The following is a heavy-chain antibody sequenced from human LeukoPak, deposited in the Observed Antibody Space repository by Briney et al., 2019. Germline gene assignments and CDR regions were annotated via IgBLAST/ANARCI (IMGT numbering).Heavy chain of an antibody. V-gene: IGHV3-7*01. CDR1: GFTFSSYW. Sequence: GGSLRPSCVASGFTFSSYWMSWVRQAPGKGPEWVANIKQDSGEIYYVDSVKGRFTISRDNAKNSLYLQMNSLRAEDTAVYYCARDKIVGPTRFDSWGQGILVTVSS. CDR2: IKQDSGEI. J-gene: IGHJ4*02. D-gene: IGHD1-26*01. CDR3: ARDKIVGPTRFDS.